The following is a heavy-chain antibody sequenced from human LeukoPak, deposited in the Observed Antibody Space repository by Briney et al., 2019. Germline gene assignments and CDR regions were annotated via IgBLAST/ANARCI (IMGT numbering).Heavy chain of an antibody. CDR1: GGSISSNY. CDR3: ARGQSLYCSGGSCYSGGDY. J-gene: IGHJ4*02. CDR2: IYDSGST. Sequence: SETLSLTCTVSGGSISSNYWSWIRQPPGKGLEWIGYIYDSGSTNYNPSLKSRVTISVDTSKNQFSLKLSSVTAADTAVYYCARGQSLYCSGGSCYSGGDYWGQGTLVTVSS. D-gene: IGHD2-15*01. V-gene: IGHV4-59*12.